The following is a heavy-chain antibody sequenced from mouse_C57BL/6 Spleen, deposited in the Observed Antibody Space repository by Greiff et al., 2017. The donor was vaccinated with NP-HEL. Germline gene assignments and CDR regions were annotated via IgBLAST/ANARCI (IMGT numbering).Heavy chain of an antibody. CDR2: INPYNGGT. CDR1: GYTFTDYY. CDR3: ARGGGGNSYYYAMDY. D-gene: IGHD2-1*01. V-gene: IGHV1-19*01. J-gene: IGHJ4*01. Sequence: EVQLQQSGPVLVKPGASVKMSCKASGYTFTDYYMNWVKQSHGKSLEWIGVINPYNGGTSYNQKFKGKATLTVDKSSSTAYMELNSLTSEDSAVYYCARGGGGNSYYYAMDYWGQGTSVTVSS.